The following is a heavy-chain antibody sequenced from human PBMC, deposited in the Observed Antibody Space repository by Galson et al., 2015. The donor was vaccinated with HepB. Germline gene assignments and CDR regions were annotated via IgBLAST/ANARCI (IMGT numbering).Heavy chain of an antibody. D-gene: IGHD3-22*01. Sequence: SVKVSCKASGGTFSSYTISWVRQAPGQGLEWMGRIIPILGIANYAQKFQGRVTITADKSTSTAYMELSSLRSEDTAVYYCARAWYYYDRGEPDAFDIWGQGTMVTVSS. V-gene: IGHV1-69*02. CDR1: GGTFSSYT. CDR3: ARAWYYYDRGEPDAFDI. CDR2: IIPILGIA. J-gene: IGHJ3*02.